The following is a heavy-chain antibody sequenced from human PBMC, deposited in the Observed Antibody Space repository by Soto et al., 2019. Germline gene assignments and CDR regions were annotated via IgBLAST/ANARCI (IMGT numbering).Heavy chain of an antibody. V-gene: IGHV4-30-4*01. CDR1: GGSISSGDYY. CDR2: IYYSGST. D-gene: IGHD3-22*01. CDR3: ARVFHASSGYLCYFDY. Sequence: PSETLSLTCTVSGGSISSGDYYWSWIRQPPGKGLEWIGYIYYSGSTYYNPSLKSRVTISVDTSKNQFSLKLSSVTAADTAVYYCARVFHASSGYLCYFDYWGQGTLVTVSS. J-gene: IGHJ4*02.